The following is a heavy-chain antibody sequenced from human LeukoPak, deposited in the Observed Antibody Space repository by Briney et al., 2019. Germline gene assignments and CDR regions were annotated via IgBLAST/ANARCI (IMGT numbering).Heavy chain of an antibody. J-gene: IGHJ5*02. CDR3: ATGRAVVAGRGNWFDP. CDR2: INTNSGDT. Sequence: ASVKVSCKASGYTFTGYYLHWVRQAPGQGLDWMGWINTNSGDTSYVQNFQGRVTMTRDTSISTAYMELSRLRSDDTAVYYCATGRAVVAGRGNWFDPWGQGTLVTVSS. CDR1: GYTFTGYY. D-gene: IGHD6-19*01. V-gene: IGHV1-2*02.